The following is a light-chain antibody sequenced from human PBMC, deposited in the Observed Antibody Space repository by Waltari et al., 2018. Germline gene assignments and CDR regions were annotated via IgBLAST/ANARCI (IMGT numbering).Light chain of an antibody. CDR3: QQYGSSPYT. CDR2: GAS. Sequence: ATRSCRASQSVSSSYLAWYQQKPGQAPRLLIYGASSRATGIPDRFSGSGSGTDFTLTISRLEPEDFAVFYCQQYGSSPYTFGQGTKLEIK. V-gene: IGKV3-20*01. J-gene: IGKJ2*01. CDR1: QSVSSSY.